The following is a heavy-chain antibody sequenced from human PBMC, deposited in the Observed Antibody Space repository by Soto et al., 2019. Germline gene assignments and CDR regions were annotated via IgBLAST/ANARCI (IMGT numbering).Heavy chain of an antibody. Sequence: EVQLLESGGGLVQPGGSLRLSCADSGFTFRKYVMSWVRQAPGKGLEWVSAISGSDGSTYYADSVKGRFTISRDKSNNTLYLQMNSLRAEDTAVYYCAKDGPVAPLWGQGTLLTVSS. CDR2: ISGSDGST. D-gene: IGHD6-19*01. CDR3: AKDGPVAPL. V-gene: IGHV3-23*01. CDR1: GFTFRKYV. J-gene: IGHJ4*02.